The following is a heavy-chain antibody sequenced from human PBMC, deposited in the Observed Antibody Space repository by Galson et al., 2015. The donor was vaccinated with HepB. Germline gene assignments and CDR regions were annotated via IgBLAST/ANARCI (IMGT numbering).Heavy chain of an antibody. Sequence: SVKVSCKASGYTFTGYYMHWVRQAPGQGLEWMGWINPNSGGTNYAQKFQDWVTMTRDTSINTAYLELSRLRSDDTAVYYCARDLRGYYDTSGPLGYWGQGTLITVSS. D-gene: IGHD3-22*01. CDR3: ARDLRGYYDTSGPLGY. V-gene: IGHV1-2*04. CDR1: GYTFTGYY. J-gene: IGHJ4*02. CDR2: INPNSGGT.